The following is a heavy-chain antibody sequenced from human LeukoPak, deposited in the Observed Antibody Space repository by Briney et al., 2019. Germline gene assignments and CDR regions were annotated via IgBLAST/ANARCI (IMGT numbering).Heavy chain of an antibody. CDR1: GGSISSYY. D-gene: IGHD3-10*01. CDR2: IYYSGST. Sequence: SETLSLTCTVPGGSISSYYWSWIRQPPGKGLEWIGYIYYSGSTNYNPSLKSRVTISVDTSKNQFSLKLSSVTAADTAVYYCARIYGSGDGGFDYWGQGTLVTVSS. J-gene: IGHJ4*02. V-gene: IGHV4-59*01. CDR3: ARIYGSGDGGFDY.